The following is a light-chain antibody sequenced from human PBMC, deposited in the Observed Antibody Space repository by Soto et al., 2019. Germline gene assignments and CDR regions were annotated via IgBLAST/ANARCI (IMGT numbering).Light chain of an antibody. V-gene: IGLV2-14*01. Sequence: QSVLTQPASVSGSPGQSITISCTGTSSDVGGYNYVSWYQQHPGKAPKLVIYDVSNRPSGVSNRFSGSKSGNTASLTISGLQTEDEADYHCSSYRSSSTLVFGGGTQLTVL. J-gene: IGLJ2*01. CDR2: DVS. CDR3: SSYRSSSTLV. CDR1: SSDVGGYNY.